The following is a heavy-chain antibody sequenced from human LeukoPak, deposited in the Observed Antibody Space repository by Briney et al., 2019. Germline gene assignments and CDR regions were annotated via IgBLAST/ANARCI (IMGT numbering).Heavy chain of an antibody. CDR3: ARVGPGYYKPGGDY. D-gene: IGHD3-9*01. CDR1: GGTFSSYA. V-gene: IGHV1-69*04. CDR2: IIPILGIA. J-gene: IGHJ4*02. Sequence: ASVKVSCKASGGTFSSYAISWVRQAPGQGLEWMGRIIPILGIANYAQKFQGRVTITADKSTSTAYMELRSLRSDDTAVYYCARVGPGYYKPGGDYWGQGTLVTVSS.